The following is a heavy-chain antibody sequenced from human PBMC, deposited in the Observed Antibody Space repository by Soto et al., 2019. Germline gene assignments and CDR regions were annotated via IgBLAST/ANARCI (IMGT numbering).Heavy chain of an antibody. V-gene: IGHV3-73*01. D-gene: IGHD1-26*01. Sequence: GGSLRLSCAASGFPFSGSIIHWVRQASGKGLEWVGRIRSKANGYAKAYGGSVKGRFTITRDDSQNTAYLQMDSLKTEDTAVYYCTRNLGAKYGFDVWGQGTTVTVSS. J-gene: IGHJ6*02. CDR3: TRNLGAKYGFDV. CDR2: IRSKANGYAK. CDR1: GFPFSGSI.